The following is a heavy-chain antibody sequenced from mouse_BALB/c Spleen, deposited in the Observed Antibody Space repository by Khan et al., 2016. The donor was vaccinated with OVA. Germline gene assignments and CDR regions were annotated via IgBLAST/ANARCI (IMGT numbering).Heavy chain of an antibody. Sequence: QVQLKQSGTVLARPGASVKMSCKASGYTFTSYTIHWIKQRPGQGLEWIGYINPSSGYTNYNQKFKDKATLTADKSSTTAYMQLSSLTSDDSAVYYCARDGAYYRNDGWFAYWGQGTLVTVSA. J-gene: IGHJ3*01. D-gene: IGHD2-14*01. CDR1: GYTFTSYT. V-gene: IGHV1-4*01. CDR2: INPSSGYT. CDR3: ARDGAYYRNDGWFAY.